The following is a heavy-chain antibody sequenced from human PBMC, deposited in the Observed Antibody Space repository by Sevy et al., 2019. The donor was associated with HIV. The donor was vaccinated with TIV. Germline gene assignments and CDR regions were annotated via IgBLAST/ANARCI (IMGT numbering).Heavy chain of an antibody. D-gene: IGHD5-12*01. V-gene: IGHV3-7*01. J-gene: IGHJ4*02. CDR2: IKQDESEK. Sequence: GVSLRLSCAASGFTFTDYWMSWVRQTPGKGLEWVATIKQDESEKYYVDSVKGRFAISRDNGKNSVSLQMNGLRAEDMALYYCAREVGGYNWRPYYFDSWGQGTLVTVSS. CDR3: AREVGGYNWRPYYFDS. CDR1: GFTFTDYW.